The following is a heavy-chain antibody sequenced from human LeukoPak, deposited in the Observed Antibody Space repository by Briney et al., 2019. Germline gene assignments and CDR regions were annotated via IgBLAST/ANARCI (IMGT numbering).Heavy chain of an antibody. Sequence: GGSLRLSCAASGLSFSSYWMHWVRQVPGKGLVWVSRINNDGSITSYADSVRGRFTISRDNAKNTLSLQMNSLRAEDTAVYYCARVGGGYFDCWGQGTLVTVSS. CDR3: ARVGGGYFDC. CDR2: INNDGSIT. J-gene: IGHJ4*02. D-gene: IGHD3-16*01. V-gene: IGHV3-74*01. CDR1: GLSFSSYW.